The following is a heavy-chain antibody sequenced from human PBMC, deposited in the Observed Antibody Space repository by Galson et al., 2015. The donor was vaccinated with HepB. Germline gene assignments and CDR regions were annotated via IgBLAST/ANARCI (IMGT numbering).Heavy chain of an antibody. CDR3: AKGRGIFYWFFDL. CDR1: GFTFSSYA. CDR2: ISGSGGST. V-gene: IGHV3-23*01. D-gene: IGHD6-13*01. J-gene: IGHJ2*01. Sequence: SLRLSCAASGFTFSSYAMSWVRQAPGKGLEWVSTISGSGGSTYYADSVKGRFTISRDNSKNTLYLQMNSLRAEDTAVYYCAKGRGIFYWFFDLWGRGTLVTVSS.